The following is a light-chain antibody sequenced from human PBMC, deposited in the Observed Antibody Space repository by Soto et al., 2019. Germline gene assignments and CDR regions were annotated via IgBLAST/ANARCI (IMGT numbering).Light chain of an antibody. Sequence: EIVLKQSPDTLSLSPGERATLSCRASQSVRSNYLAWYQQKPGQAPRFLIYDASSGATGIPDRFSGSGSGTDFTLTISRLEPDDFAVDYCQQYGSTPLTFGGGTKVDIK. CDR2: DAS. V-gene: IGKV3-20*01. CDR1: QSVRSNY. J-gene: IGKJ4*01. CDR3: QQYGSTPLT.